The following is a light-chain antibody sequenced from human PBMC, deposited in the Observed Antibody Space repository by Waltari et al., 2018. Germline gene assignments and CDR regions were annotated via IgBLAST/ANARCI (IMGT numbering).Light chain of an antibody. CDR1: QGVRKY. V-gene: IGKV3-20*01. CDR3: QKYDRLPAT. CDR2: ETS. Sequence: ERATLACRARQGVRKYLAWYQQKPGQAPRLLIYETSIRATGIPDRFSGSGFGTDFSLTISSLDPEDFAVYFCQKYDRLPATFGQGTRVEIK. J-gene: IGKJ1*01.